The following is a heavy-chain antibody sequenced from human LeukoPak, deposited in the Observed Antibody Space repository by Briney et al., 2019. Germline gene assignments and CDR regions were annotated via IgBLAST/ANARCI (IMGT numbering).Heavy chain of an antibody. Sequence: SETLSLTCAVSGGSISSGGYSWSWIRQPPGKGLEWIGYIYHSGSTYYNPSLKSRVTISVDRSKNQFSLKLSSVTAAGTAVYYCARAEVDYWYFDLWGRGTLVTVSS. D-gene: IGHD5-12*01. CDR3: ARAEVDYWYFDL. J-gene: IGHJ2*01. CDR1: GGSISSGGYS. CDR2: IYHSGST. V-gene: IGHV4-30-2*01.